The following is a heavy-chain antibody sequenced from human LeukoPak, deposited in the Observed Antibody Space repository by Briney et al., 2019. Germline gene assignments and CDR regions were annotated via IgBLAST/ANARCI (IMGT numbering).Heavy chain of an antibody. J-gene: IGHJ4*02. CDR3: ARFGYSGWNLEN. Sequence: PGGSLRLSCAPWGFNFRDFWMTWVRQAPGKGLEWVANINQGGGVRYYVDSVKGRFTISRDDTESSLYLQMNSLRDEDTAVYYCARFGYSGWNLENWGQGTLVTVSS. CDR2: INQGGGVR. V-gene: IGHV3-7*02. D-gene: IGHD6-19*01. CDR1: GFNFRDFW.